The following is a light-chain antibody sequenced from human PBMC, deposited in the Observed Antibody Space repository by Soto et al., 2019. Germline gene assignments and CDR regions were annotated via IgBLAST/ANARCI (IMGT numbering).Light chain of an antibody. CDR2: AVT. Sequence: QSVLTHPASVSGSPGQSITISCTGTSNDVGSYNLVSWYQQHPGKAPKLMISAVTKRPAGFSSRFSASKSGNTASLTISGLQAEYEADYYCSSYAGFNTVIFGGGTKLTVL. J-gene: IGLJ2*01. CDR1: SNDVGSYNL. V-gene: IGLV2-23*02. CDR3: SSYAGFNTVI.